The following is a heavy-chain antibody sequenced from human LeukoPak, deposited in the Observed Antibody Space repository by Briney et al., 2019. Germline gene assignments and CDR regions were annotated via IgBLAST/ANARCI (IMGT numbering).Heavy chain of an antibody. CDR3: ARGFDGVAGWFDP. Sequence: PSETLSLTCTVSGGSINNYYWNWIRQSPGKGLEWIGYISYRGATKYNSALKSRVTMSVDMSKNQFSLKLSSVIAADTAVYYCARGFDGVAGWFDPWGQGTLVTVSS. D-gene: IGHD3-9*01. CDR2: ISYRGAT. J-gene: IGHJ5*02. CDR1: GGSINNYY. V-gene: IGHV4-59*01.